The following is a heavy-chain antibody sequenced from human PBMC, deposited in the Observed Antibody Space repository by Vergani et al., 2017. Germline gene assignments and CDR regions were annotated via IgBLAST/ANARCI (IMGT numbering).Heavy chain of an antibody. CDR2: IYSGGST. D-gene: IGHD1-14*01. Sequence: EVQLVESGGGLVQPGGSLRLSCAASGFTVSSNYMSWVRQAPGKGLEWVSVIYSGGSTYYADSVKGRFTISRDNSKNTLCLQMNSLRDEDTGVYYCARDLRLLYNRFDPWGQGTLVTVSS. J-gene: IGHJ5*02. V-gene: IGHV3-66*01. CDR1: GFTVSSNY. CDR3: ARDLRLLYNRFDP.